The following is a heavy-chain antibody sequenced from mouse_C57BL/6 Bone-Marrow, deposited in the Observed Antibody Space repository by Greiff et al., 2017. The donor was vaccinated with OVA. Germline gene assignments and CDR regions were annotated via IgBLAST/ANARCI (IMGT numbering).Heavy chain of an antibody. D-gene: IGHD1-1*01. CDR1: GYTFTSYW. J-gene: IGHJ3*01. V-gene: IGHV1-5*01. CDR2: IYPGNSDT. Sequence: VQLQQSGTVLARPGASVKMSCKTSGYTFTSYWMHWVKQRPGQGLEWIGAIYPGNSDTSYNQKFKGKAKLTAVTSASTAYMELSSLTNEDSAVYYCTVSDYYGNSYVGPWFAYWGQGTLVTVSA. CDR3: TVSDYYGNSYVGPWFAY.